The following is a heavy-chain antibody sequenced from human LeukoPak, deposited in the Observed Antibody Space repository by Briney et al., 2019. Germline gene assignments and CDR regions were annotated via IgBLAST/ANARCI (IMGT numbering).Heavy chain of an antibody. D-gene: IGHD3-10*01. CDR2: INPNSGGT. CDR1: GYTFTGYY. J-gene: IGHJ6*03. CDR3: ARGVWFGELQYYYYYMDV. Sequence: GASVKVSCKASGYTFTGYYMHWVRQAPGQGLEWMGWINPNSGGTSYAQKFQGRVTMTRDTSISTAYMELSRLRSDDTAVYYCARGVWFGELQYYYYYMDVWGKGTTVTISS. V-gene: IGHV1-2*02.